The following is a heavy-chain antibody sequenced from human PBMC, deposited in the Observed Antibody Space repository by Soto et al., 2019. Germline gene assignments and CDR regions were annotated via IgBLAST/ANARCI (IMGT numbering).Heavy chain of an antibody. CDR2: ISGSGGTT. D-gene: IGHD5-12*01. J-gene: IGHJ3*02. CDR3: AKGYSGYDSAFDI. CDR1: GFTFSSYA. V-gene: IGHV3-23*01. Sequence: GGSLRLSCAASGFTFSSYAMSWVRQAPGKGLEWVSAISGSGGTTYYADSVKGRFTISRDNSKNTLYLQMNSLRAEDTAVYYCAKGYSGYDSAFDIWGQGTMVTVSS.